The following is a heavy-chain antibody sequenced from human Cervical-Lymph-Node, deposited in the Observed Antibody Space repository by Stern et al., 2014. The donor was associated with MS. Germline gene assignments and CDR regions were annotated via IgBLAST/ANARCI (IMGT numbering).Heavy chain of an antibody. J-gene: IGHJ6*02. CDR2: INTFGST. D-gene: IGHD3-10*01. V-gene: IGHV4-4*07. CDR3: ARGVLGFGEFPYGMDV. Sequence: QVQLVQSGPGKVKPSETLSLTCSVSGGSISSYYCSWVRQPAGKGLEWIGRINTFGSTNFNPSLRRRLTMSVDTSKTQFSLKLKSVTAADTAVYYCARGVLGFGEFPYGMDVWGQGTTVTVSS. CDR1: GGSISSYY.